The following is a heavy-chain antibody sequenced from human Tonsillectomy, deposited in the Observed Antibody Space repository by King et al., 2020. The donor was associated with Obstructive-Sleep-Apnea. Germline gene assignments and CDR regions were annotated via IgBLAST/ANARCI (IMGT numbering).Heavy chain of an antibody. D-gene: IGHD3-3*01. CDR2: IKQDGSEK. J-gene: IGHJ6*02. V-gene: IGHV3-7*01. Sequence: VQLVQSGGGLVQPGGSLRLSCAASGFTFSSYWMSWVRQAPGKGLEWVANIKQDGSEKYYVDSVKGRFTISRDNAKNSLYLQMNSLRAEDTAVYYCARTRADGDHYYYYGMDVWGQGTTVTVSS. CDR3: ARTRADGDHYYYYGMDV. CDR1: GFTFSSYW.